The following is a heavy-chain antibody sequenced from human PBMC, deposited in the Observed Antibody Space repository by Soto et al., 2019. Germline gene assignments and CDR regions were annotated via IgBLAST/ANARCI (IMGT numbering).Heavy chain of an antibody. V-gene: IGHV1-18*01. CDR1: GFMFTTYG. Sequence: QVHLVQSGGEVKKPGASVEVSCKTSGFMFTTYGFTWVRQAPGQGLEWMAWISAYNGDKKYAQQFQGRVTMTTDTSTNSVSMELRNLRSDHTAIYYCARTGGGMAARPLDYWGQGTLVTVSS. J-gene: IGHJ4*02. CDR3: ARTGGGMAARPLDY. CDR2: ISAYNGDK. D-gene: IGHD6-6*01.